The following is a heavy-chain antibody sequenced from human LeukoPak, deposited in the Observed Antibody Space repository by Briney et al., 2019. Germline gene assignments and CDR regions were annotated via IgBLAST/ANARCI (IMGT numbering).Heavy chain of an antibody. D-gene: IGHD3-3*01. CDR3: ARRGFTIFGVVIRPKGAFDI. Sequence: SETLSLTCTVSGGSISSSSYYWGGIRQPPGKGLAWIGSIYYSGSTYYNPSLKSRVTISVDTSKNQFSLKLSSVTAADTAVYYCARRGFTIFGVVIRPKGAFDIWGQGTMVTVSS. V-gene: IGHV4-39*01. J-gene: IGHJ3*02. CDR1: GGSISSSSYY. CDR2: IYYSGST.